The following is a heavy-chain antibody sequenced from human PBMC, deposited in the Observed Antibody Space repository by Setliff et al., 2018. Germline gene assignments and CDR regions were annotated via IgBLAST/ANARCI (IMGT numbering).Heavy chain of an antibody. CDR2: IYTTGIT. CDR3: ARFPLRVSMVPI. J-gene: IGHJ3*02. V-gene: IGHV4-61*02. D-gene: IGHD3-10*01. CDR1: GGSISSGTYY. Sequence: KPSETLSLTCTVSGGSISSGTYYWTWIRQPAGQGLEWIGRIYTTGITNYNASLKSRVTISVDTSKNLFSLKLNSVTAADTAVYYCARFPLRVSMVPIWGQGTTVTVSS.